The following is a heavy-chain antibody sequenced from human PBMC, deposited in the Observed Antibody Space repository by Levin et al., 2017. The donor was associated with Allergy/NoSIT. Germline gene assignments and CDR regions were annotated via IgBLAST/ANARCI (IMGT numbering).Heavy chain of an antibody. CDR3: ARDVPDYDFWSGSLGFDY. J-gene: IGHJ4*02. Sequence: ASVKVSCKASGYTFTTYGISWVRQAPGQGLEWMGWISAFTGNTASAQKVQGRITMTTDTSTSTAYLELRSLTSDDTAVYYCARDVPDYDFWSGSLGFDYWGQGTLVTVSS. D-gene: IGHD3-3*01. CDR1: GYTFTTYG. V-gene: IGHV1-18*01. CDR2: ISAFTGNT.